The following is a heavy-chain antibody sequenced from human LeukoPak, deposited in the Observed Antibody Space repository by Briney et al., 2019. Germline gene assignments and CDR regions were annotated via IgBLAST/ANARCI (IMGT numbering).Heavy chain of an antibody. J-gene: IGHJ4*02. CDR1: GYTFTSYD. Sequence: RASVKVSCKASGYTFTSYDINWVRQATGQGLEWMGWMNPNSGNTGYAQKFQGRVTMTRNTSISTAYMELGSLRSEDTAVYYCARPASSGYVGDDYWGQGTLVTVSS. CDR2: MNPNSGNT. CDR3: ARPASSGYVGDDY. V-gene: IGHV1-8*01. D-gene: IGHD3-22*01.